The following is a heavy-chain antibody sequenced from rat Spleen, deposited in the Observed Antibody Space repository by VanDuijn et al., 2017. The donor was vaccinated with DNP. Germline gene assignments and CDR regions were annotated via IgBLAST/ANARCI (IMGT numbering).Heavy chain of an antibody. Sequence: EVQLVESGGGLVQPGRSLKLSCAASGFTFSNYGMAWVRQAPTKGLEWVASITNSGGSTYYRDSVKGRFTISRDNAKSTLYLQMDSLRSEDTATYYCTTDPSTYWGQGVMVTVSS. CDR2: ITNSGGST. V-gene: IGHV5-27*01. CDR3: TTDPSTY. D-gene: IGHD3-1*01. J-gene: IGHJ2*01. CDR1: GFTFSNYG.